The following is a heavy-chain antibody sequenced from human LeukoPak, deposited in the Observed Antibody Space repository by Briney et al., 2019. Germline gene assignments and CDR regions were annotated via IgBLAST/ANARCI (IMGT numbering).Heavy chain of an antibody. Sequence: PGGSLRLSCAASGFTVSSNYRSWVRQAPGKGLEWVSVISTSGSTYYADSVKGRFTISRDNSKNTLYLQMHSLRPEDTAVYYCARSLYYYDSSGYYYYWGQGTLVTVSS. CDR2: ISTSGST. CDR1: GFTVSSNY. J-gene: IGHJ4*02. D-gene: IGHD3-22*01. CDR3: ARSLYYYDSSGYYYY. V-gene: IGHV3-66*02.